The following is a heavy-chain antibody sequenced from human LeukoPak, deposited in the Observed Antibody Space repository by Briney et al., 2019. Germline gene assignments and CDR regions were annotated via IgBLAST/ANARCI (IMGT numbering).Heavy chain of an antibody. CDR3: ARDEGLGTVTTYLGY. J-gene: IGHJ4*02. V-gene: IGHV3-30*04. CDR1: GFTFSSYA. Sequence: GGSLRLSCAASGFTFSSYAMHWVRQAPGKGLEWVALISYDGGNQYYADSVRGRFTSSRDNSQNTLYLQMISLRVEDTAVYYCARDEGLGTVTTYLGYWGQGTLVTVSS. D-gene: IGHD4-17*01. CDR2: ISYDGGNQ.